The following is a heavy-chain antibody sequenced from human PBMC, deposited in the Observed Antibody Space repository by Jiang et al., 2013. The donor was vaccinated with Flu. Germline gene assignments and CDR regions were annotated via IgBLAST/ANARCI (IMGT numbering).Heavy chain of an antibody. J-gene: IGHJ5*02. Sequence: MPGKGLEWMGIIYPGDSDTRYSPSFQGQVTISADKSISTAYLQWSSLKASDTAMYYCAVGAVAGTWNWFDPWGQGTLVTVSS. D-gene: IGHD6-19*01. CDR3: AVGAVAGTWNWFDP. V-gene: IGHV5-51*01. CDR2: IYPGDSDT.